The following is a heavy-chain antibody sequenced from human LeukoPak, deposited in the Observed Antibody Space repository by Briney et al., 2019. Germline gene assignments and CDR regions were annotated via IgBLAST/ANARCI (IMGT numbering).Heavy chain of an antibody. CDR1: GFTFSDYP. Sequence: GGSLRLSCVASGFTFSDYPMIWVRQAPGEGLEYVSVFSGVTHYADSVKGRFTISRDNSKNTLYLQMNSLRVEDTAIYYCAKDWYDYWGQGTLVTVSS. D-gene: IGHD3-3*01. CDR2: FSGVT. CDR3: AKDWYDY. V-gene: IGHV3-23*01. J-gene: IGHJ4*02.